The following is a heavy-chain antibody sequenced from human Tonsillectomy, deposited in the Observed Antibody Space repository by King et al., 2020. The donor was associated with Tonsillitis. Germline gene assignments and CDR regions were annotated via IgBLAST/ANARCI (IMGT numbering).Heavy chain of an antibody. J-gene: IGHJ3*02. D-gene: IGHD2/OR15-2a*01. CDR3: ARDPLSYCDITACHFPASDI. Sequence: QLQESGPGLVKPSQTLSLTCTVSGDSISSGSYYWSWIRQPAGKGLEWIGHIYTSGSTNYSPSLKSRVTMSVDTSKNQFSLKLSSVTAADTAVYYCARDPLSYCDITACHFPASDIWGQGTMVTVSS. V-gene: IGHV4-61*02. CDR1: GDSISSGSYY. CDR2: IYTSGST.